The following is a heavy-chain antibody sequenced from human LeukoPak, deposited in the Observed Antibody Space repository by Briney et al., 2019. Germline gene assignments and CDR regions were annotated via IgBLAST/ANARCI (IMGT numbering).Heavy chain of an antibody. Sequence: PGGSLRLSCAASGFTFTTYWMSWVRQAPGKGLEWVAHIKQDGSEEYYVDSVKGRFAISRDNAENSLYLQMNSLRAEDTAVYYCARVGNLYYYYYMDVWGKGTTVTVSS. CDR3: ARVGNLYYYYYMDV. CDR1: GFTFTTYW. D-gene: IGHD3-10*01. J-gene: IGHJ6*03. V-gene: IGHV3-7*01. CDR2: IKQDGSEE.